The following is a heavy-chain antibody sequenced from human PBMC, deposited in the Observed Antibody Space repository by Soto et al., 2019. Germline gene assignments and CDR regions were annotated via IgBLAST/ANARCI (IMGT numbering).Heavy chain of an antibody. V-gene: IGHV1-69*13. Sequence: SVKVSCKASGGTFSSYAISWVRQAPGQGLEWMGGIIPIFGTANYAQKFQGRVTITADESTSTAYMELSSLRSEDTAVYYCARGHGLRYFDWLLDYWGQGTLVTVSS. CDR2: IIPIFGTA. D-gene: IGHD3-9*01. CDR3: ARGHGLRYFDWLLDY. CDR1: GGTFSSYA. J-gene: IGHJ4*02.